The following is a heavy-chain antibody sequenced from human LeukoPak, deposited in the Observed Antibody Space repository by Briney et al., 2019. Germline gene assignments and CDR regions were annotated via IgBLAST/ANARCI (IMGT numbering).Heavy chain of an antibody. J-gene: IGHJ3*02. CDR2: MSGSGGST. CDR1: GFTFSSYA. D-gene: IGHD3-16*01. CDR3: AKDREYSYVYDAFDI. Sequence: LSGGSLRPSCAASGFTFSSYAMSWVRQAPGKGLEWVSGMSGSGGSTYYADSVKGRFTISRDNSRNTLYLQMNTLRAEDTAVYYCAKDREYSYVYDAFDIWGQGILVTVSS. V-gene: IGHV3-23*01.